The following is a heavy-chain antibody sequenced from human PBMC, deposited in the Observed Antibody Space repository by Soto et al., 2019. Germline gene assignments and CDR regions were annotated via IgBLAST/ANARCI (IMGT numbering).Heavy chain of an antibody. D-gene: IGHD1-26*01. CDR1: GFTFSSYA. Sequence: GGSLRLSCAASGFTFSSYAMHWVRQAPGKGLEWVTFISYDGRNTYYADSVQGRFAVSRDNSKNTLFLQMNSLRPDDTAVYYCARDGGYYQIFDYWGQGTLVTVSS. CDR2: ISYDGRNT. J-gene: IGHJ4*02. V-gene: IGHV3-30*16. CDR3: ARDGGYYQIFDY.